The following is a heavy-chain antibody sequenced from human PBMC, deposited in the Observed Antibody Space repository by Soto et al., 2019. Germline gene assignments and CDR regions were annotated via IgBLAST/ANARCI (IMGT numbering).Heavy chain of an antibody. CDR3: ARGIDYYGSGSNEYYYYYMDV. J-gene: IGHJ6*03. Sequence: ASVKVSCKASGYTFTSYDINWVRQATGQVLEWMGWMNPNSGNTGYAQKFQGRVTMTRNTSISTAYMELSSLRSEDTAVYYCARGIDYYGSGSNEYYYYYMDVWGKGTTVTVSS. CDR1: GYTFTSYD. V-gene: IGHV1-8*01. D-gene: IGHD3-10*01. CDR2: MNPNSGNT.